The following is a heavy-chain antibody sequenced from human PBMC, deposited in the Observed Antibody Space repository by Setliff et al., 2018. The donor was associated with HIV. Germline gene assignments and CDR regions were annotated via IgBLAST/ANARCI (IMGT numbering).Heavy chain of an antibody. V-gene: IGHV1-69*13. D-gene: IGHD2-21*01. Sequence: SVKVSCKASGGTFSSYAISWVRQAPGQGLEWMGGIIPIFDTTNYAQNFQGRVTITADESTTTAYMELSSLRTEDTAVYYCAIDPGADGYPSGYAFDIWGQGTMVTVSS. CDR3: AIDPGADGYPSGYAFDI. CDR1: GGTFSSYA. J-gene: IGHJ3*02. CDR2: IIPIFDTT.